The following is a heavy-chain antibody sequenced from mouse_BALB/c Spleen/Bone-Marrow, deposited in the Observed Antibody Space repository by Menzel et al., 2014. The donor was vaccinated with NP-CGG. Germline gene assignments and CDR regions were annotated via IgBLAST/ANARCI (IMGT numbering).Heavy chain of an antibody. CDR1: GFDFSRYW. CDR3: ARPRGNYAMDY. Sequence: EVKVVESGGGLVQPGGSLKLSCAASGFDFSRYWMSWVRQAPGKGLEWIGEINPDSSTINYRPSLKDKFIISRDNAKNTLYLQMSKVRSEDTALYYCARPRGNYAMDYWGQGTSVTVSS. CDR2: INPDSSTI. V-gene: IGHV4-1*02. J-gene: IGHJ4*01.